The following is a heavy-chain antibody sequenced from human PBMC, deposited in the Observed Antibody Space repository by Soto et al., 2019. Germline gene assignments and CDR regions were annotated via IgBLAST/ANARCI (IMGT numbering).Heavy chain of an antibody. CDR1: GYTFSDDY. CDR3: ARSTGDY. V-gene: IGHV1-46*01. CDR2: IDPTGDTT. J-gene: IGHJ4*02. Sequence: ASVKVSCKASGYTFSDDYMHWVRQTPGQRIQRIGIIDPTGDTTAYAQNNQARHTMTTDTSTSTFYMELSSLRSDDTAVYYCARSTGDYWGQGTLVTVSS.